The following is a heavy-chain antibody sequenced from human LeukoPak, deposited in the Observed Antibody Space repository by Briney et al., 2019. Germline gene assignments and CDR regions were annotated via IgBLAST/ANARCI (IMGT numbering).Heavy chain of an antibody. D-gene: IGHD4-11*01. J-gene: IGHJ4*02. CDR3: ARQDDYSTPFDY. CDR2: IYYSGST. V-gene: IGHV4-59*08. CDR1: GGSISSYY. Sequence: PSETLSLTCTVSGGSISSYYWSWIRQPPGKGLEWIGYIYYSGSTNYNPSLKSRVTISVDTSKNQFSLKLSSVTAADTAVYYCARQDDYSTPFDYWGQGTLVTVSS.